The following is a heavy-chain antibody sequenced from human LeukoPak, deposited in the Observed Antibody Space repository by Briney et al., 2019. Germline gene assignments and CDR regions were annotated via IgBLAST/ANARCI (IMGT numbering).Heavy chain of an antibody. CDR2: ISGSGGST. D-gene: IGHD3-22*01. J-gene: IGHJ6*03. Sequence: GGTLRLSCAASGFTFSSYGMSWVRQAPGKGLEWVSAISGSGGSTYYADSVKGRFTISRDNSKNTLYLQMNSLRAEDTAVYYCAKAGWYYYDSSGYYYDDYYYYMDVWGKGTAVTISS. CDR3: AKAGWYYYDSSGYYYDDYYYYMDV. CDR1: GFTFSSYG. V-gene: IGHV3-23*01.